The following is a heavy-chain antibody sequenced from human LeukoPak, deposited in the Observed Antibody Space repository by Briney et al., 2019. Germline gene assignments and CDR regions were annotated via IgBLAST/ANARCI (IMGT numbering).Heavy chain of an antibody. CDR3: ARGLEGYDFLYYYYMDV. J-gene: IGHJ6*03. D-gene: IGHD3-3*01. CDR1: GGSISSYY. CDR2: ISYSGST. V-gene: IGHV4-59*01. Sequence: SESLSLTCTVSGGSISSYYWSWIRQPPGKGLEWIGYISYSGSTNYNPSLKSRVTISVDTSKNQFSLKLSSVTAADTAVYYCARGLEGYDFLYYYYMDVWGKGTTVTVSS.